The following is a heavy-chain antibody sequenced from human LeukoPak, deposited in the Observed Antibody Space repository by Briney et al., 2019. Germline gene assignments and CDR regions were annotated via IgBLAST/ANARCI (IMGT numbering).Heavy chain of an antibody. Sequence: PGGSLRLSCAASGFSFSTYGMLWVRQAPGKGLEWVAVIWYDGSDKNTADSVKGRFTVSRDNSKNPLYLHMNSLRAEDTAVYYCAKARTSGSNHFDSWGQGTLVTVSS. V-gene: IGHV3-30*02. CDR3: AKARTSGSNHFDS. J-gene: IGHJ4*02. CDR1: GFSFSTYG. D-gene: IGHD1-26*01. CDR2: IWYDGSDK.